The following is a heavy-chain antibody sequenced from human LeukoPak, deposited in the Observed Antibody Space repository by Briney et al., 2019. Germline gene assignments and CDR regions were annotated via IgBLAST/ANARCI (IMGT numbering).Heavy chain of an antibody. D-gene: IGHD5-24*01. CDR3: ARDSVFLRRDDPFDY. CDR2: ISSSGSTI. V-gene: IGHV3-11*01. Sequence: GGSLRLSCAASGFTFSDYYMSWIRQAPGKGLEWVSYISSSGSTIYYADSVKGRFTISRDNAKNSLYLQMNSLRAEDTAVYYCARDSVFLRRDDPFDYWGQGTLVTVSS. J-gene: IGHJ4*02. CDR1: GFTFSDYY.